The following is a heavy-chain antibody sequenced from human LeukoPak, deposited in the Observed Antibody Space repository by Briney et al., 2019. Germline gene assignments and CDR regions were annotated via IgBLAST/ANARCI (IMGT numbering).Heavy chain of an antibody. CDR3: ARGGPVDTAMATDY. CDR2: INPNSGGT. CDR1: GYTFINYY. V-gene: IGHV1-2*02. J-gene: IGHJ4*02. D-gene: IGHD5-18*01. Sequence: GASVKVSCKASGYTFINYYVHWVRQAPGQGLEWMGWINPNSGGTNYAQKFQGRVTMTRDTSISTAYMELSRLRSDDTAVYYCARGGPVDTAMATDYWGQGTLVTVSS.